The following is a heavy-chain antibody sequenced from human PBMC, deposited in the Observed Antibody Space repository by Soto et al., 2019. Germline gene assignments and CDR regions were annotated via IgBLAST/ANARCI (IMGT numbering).Heavy chain of an antibody. CDR1: GFTFSSYA. D-gene: IGHD3-3*01. CDR2: ISGSGGST. V-gene: IGHV3-23*01. Sequence: EVQLLESGGGLVQPGGSLRLSCAASGFTFSSYAMSWVRQAPGKGLEWVSAISGSGGSTYYADSVKGRFTISRDNSKNMLYLQMNSLRAEDTAVYYCAKDSNVLRFLEWLSPYFDYWGQGTLVTVSS. J-gene: IGHJ4*02. CDR3: AKDSNVLRFLEWLSPYFDY.